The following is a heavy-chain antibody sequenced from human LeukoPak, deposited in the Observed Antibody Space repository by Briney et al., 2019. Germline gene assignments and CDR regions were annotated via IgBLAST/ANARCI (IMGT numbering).Heavy chain of an antibody. D-gene: IGHD3-22*01. Sequence: HLARPAPGQGLGWVGGVWFDGNNKYYADSVKGRFTISRDNSKDTLYLQMYSLRAEDTAVYYCARDYYGCSAYYYLDYWGQGTLVTVSS. CDR3: ARDYYGCSAYYYLDY. J-gene: IGHJ4*02. V-gene: IGHV3-33*01. CDR2: VWFDGNNK.